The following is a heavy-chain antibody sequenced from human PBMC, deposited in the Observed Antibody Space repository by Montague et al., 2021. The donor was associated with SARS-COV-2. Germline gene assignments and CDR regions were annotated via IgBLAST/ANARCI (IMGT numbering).Heavy chain of an antibody. CDR3: ARDIDY. CDR2: MYYSGST. V-gene: IGHV4-59*13. Sequence: SETLSLTCTVSGGSISSYYWTWIRQPPGKGLEWIGYMYYSGSTNYNPSLKSRVTLSVDTSKNQFSLKLNSVTAADTAVYYCARDIDYWGQGNLVTVSS. CDR1: GGSISSYY. J-gene: IGHJ4*02.